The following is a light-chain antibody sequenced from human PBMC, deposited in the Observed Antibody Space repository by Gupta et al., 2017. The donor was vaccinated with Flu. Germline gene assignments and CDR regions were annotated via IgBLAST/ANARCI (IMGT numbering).Light chain of an antibody. CDR3: QQYNSYPWT. CDR2: KAS. Sequence: PSTLSASVGDRVTITCRASQNINSWLAWYQQRPGKAPKLLIYKASSLESGVPSRFSGSGSGTEFTLTISSLQPDDFATYYCQQYNSYPWTFGQGTKVEIK. J-gene: IGKJ1*01. CDR1: QNINSW. V-gene: IGKV1-5*03.